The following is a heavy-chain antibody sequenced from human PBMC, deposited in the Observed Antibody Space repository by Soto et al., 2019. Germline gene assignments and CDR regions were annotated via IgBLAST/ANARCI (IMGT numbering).Heavy chain of an antibody. V-gene: IGHV1-8*01. J-gene: IGHJ4*02. Sequence: ASVKVSCKASGYTFTSYDINWVRQATGQGLEWMGWMNPNSGNTGYAQKFQGRVTMTRNTSISTAYMELSSLRSEDTAVYYCARGPRRSILRYFEWNRAPYYFDYWGQGTLVTVSS. CDR3: ARGPRRSILRYFEWNRAPYYFDY. D-gene: IGHD3-9*01. CDR1: GYTFTSYD. CDR2: MNPNSGNT.